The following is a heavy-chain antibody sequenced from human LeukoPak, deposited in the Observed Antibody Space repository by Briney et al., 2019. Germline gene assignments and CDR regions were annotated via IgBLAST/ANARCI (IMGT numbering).Heavy chain of an antibody. Sequence: GGSLRLSCAVSGFTFSIYAMTWVRQAPGKGLYWVSAISGSDGSTYYAETVKGRFTISRDNSKNTLYLQMNSLRAEDTAVYYCNYDSVHFDYWGQGTLVTVSS. CDR2: ISGSDGST. CDR3: NYDSVHFDY. V-gene: IGHV3-23*01. J-gene: IGHJ4*02. D-gene: IGHD3-22*01. CDR1: GFTFSIYA.